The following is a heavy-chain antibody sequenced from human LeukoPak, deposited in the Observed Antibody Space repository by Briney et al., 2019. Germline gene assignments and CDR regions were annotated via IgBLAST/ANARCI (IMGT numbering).Heavy chain of an antibody. Sequence: EGSLRLSCAVSGFTFRNAWMHWVRQAPGKGLVWVSRIKGDGSITVYADSVKGRFTISRDNAKNTLYLQMNSLRVEDTAVYYCARSDWFDPWGQGTLVTVSS. CDR1: GFTFRNAW. V-gene: IGHV3-74*01. CDR3: ARSDWFDP. J-gene: IGHJ5*02. D-gene: IGHD3-3*01. CDR2: IKGDGSIT.